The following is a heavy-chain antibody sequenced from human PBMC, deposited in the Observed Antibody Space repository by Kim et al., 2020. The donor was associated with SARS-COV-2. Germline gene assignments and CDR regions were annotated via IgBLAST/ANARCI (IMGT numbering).Heavy chain of an antibody. CDR3: ARVGEYYRGNFYYYGMDV. CDR2: IYSSETT. D-gene: IGHD3-16*02. V-gene: IGHV3-53*05. J-gene: IGHJ6*02. CDR1: GFAVSSNY. Sequence: GRSLRLSCAVSGFAVSSNYMSWVRQAPGKGLEWVSVIYSSETTYYADSVKGRLTISKDNSKNTVYLQMNTLRAEDTAMYYCARVGEYYRGNFYYYGMDVWGRGTTLTVSS.